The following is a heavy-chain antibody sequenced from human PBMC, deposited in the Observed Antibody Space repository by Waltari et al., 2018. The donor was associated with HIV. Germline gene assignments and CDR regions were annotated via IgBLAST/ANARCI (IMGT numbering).Heavy chain of an antibody. CDR2: LSVYHGNT. Sequence: QVHLVQSGAEVTKPGAPVKVSCKASGYTFTSYGIIWVRQAPGQGLEWMRWLSVYHGNTNDAQKYQCIVTMTTGTSTNTAYMERRSLRSDDTAVYYGARDLYSGSQGAFEYWGQGTLVTGSS. D-gene: IGHD1-26*01. J-gene: IGHJ4*02. CDR3: ARDLYSGSQGAFEY. V-gene: IGHV1-18*01. CDR1: GYTFTSYG.